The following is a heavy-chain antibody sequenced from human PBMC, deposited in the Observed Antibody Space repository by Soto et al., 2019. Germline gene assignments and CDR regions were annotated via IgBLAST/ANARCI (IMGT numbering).Heavy chain of an antibody. J-gene: IGHJ3*02. Sequence: ASVKVSCKASGYTFTSYGISWVRQAPGQGLEWMGWISTYNGNTKYAQKLQGRVTMTTDTSTSTAYMELRSLRSDDTAVYYCARVMVRGPTFAFDIWGQGTMVTVSS. CDR2: ISTYNGNT. CDR1: GYTFTSYG. D-gene: IGHD3-10*01. CDR3: ARVMVRGPTFAFDI. V-gene: IGHV1-18*01.